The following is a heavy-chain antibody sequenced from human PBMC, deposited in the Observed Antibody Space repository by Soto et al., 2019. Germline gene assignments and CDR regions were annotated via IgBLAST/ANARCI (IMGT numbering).Heavy chain of an antibody. D-gene: IGHD6-13*01. Sequence: QVQLVESGGGVVQPGRSLRLSCAASGFTFSSYGMHWVRQAPGKGLEWVAVIWYDGSNKYYADSVKGRFTISRDNSKTTLYLQMNSLSAEDTAVYYCARQAQEIAAAGTYYFDYWGQGTLVTLSS. CDR2: IWYDGSNK. V-gene: IGHV3-33*01. J-gene: IGHJ4*02. CDR1: GFTFSSYG. CDR3: ARQAQEIAAAGTYYFDY.